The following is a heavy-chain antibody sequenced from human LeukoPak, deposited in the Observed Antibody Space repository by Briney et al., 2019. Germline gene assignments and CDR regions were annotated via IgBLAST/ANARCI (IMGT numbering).Heavy chain of an antibody. CDR3: AGGRVWLAFDS. V-gene: IGHV4-59*01. Sequence: PAETLSLTCAVYGGSFRGYYWTWIRQPPGKGLEWIAYVYYSGSTNYNPSLKSRVSISVDTSKNQFSLKLSSVTAADTAVYYCAGGRVWLAFDSWGQGALLTVSS. J-gene: IGHJ4*02. CDR2: VYYSGST. CDR1: GGSFRGYY. D-gene: IGHD5-18*01.